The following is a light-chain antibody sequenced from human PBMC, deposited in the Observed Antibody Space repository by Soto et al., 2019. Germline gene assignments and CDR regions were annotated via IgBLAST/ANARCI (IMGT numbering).Light chain of an antibody. V-gene: IGKV3-15*01. J-gene: IGKJ4*01. CDR3: QQYGTWPLT. Sequence: EVVMTQSPATLSVSPGERATLSCRASQSVSSTLAWYQQKPGQAPTLLIYGASTRATGIPARFSGSGSGTEFTLTISSLQSEDFAVYYCQQYGTWPLTFGGGTKVEIK. CDR1: QSVSST. CDR2: GAS.